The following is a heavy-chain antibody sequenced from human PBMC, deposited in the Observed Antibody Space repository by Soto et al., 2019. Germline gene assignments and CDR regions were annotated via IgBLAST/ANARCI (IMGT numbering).Heavy chain of an antibody. V-gene: IGHV6-1*01. CDR2: TYYRSKWYN. CDR3: ARDRQTSDFGVVITWFDP. Sequence: SQTLSLTCAISGDSFSSNSAAWNWIRQSPSRGLEWLGRTYYRSKWYNDYAVSVKSRITINPDTSKNQFSLQLNSVTPEDTAVYYCARDRQTSDFGVVITWFDPWGQGTLVTVSS. D-gene: IGHD3-3*01. CDR1: GDSFSSNSAA. J-gene: IGHJ5*02.